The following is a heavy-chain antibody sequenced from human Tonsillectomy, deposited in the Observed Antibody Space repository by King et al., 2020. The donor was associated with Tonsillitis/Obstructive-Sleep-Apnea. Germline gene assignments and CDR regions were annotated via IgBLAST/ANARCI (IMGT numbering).Heavy chain of an antibody. CDR1: GFTFSSYA. CDR3: VKGVTIFGVASSPGY. Sequence: QLVQSGGGLVQPGGSLRLSCSASGFTFSSYAMHWVRQAPGKGLEYVSTISRKWGRPYYANSGKVRFTMSRDNSKNTLFLQMSSLRAEDTAVYYCVKGVTIFGVASSPGYWGQGTLVTVSS. D-gene: IGHD3-3*01. CDR2: ISRKWGRP. J-gene: IGHJ4*02. V-gene: IGHV3-64D*06.